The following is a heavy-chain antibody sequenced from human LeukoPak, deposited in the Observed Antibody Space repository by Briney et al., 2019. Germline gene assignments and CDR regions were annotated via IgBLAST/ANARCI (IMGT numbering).Heavy chain of an antibody. CDR1: GFTFSSYW. CDR3: ARTEYYYDSSGYYLYYFDY. V-gene: IGHV3-7*01. CDR2: IKQDGSEK. Sequence: GGSLRLSCAASGFTFSSYWMSWVRQAPGKGLEWVANIKQDGSEKYYVDSVKGRFTISRDNAKNSLYLQMNSLRAEDTAVYYCARTEYYYDSSGYYLYYFDYWGQGTLVTVSS. J-gene: IGHJ4*02. D-gene: IGHD3-22*01.